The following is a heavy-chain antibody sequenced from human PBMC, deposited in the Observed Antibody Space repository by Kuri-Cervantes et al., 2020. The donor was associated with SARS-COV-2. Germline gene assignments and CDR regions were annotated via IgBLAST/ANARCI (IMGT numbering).Heavy chain of an antibody. D-gene: IGHD3-3*01. CDR2: IYYSGST. Sequence: SETLSLTCAVYGGSFSGYYWSWIRQPPGKGLEWIGYIYYSGSTDCNPSLKSRVTISVDTSKNQFSLKLSSVTAADTAVYYCARVEYYDFWSGYYSGAFDIWGQGTMVTVSS. J-gene: IGHJ3*02. CDR1: GGSFSGYY. V-gene: IGHV4-59*01. CDR3: ARVEYYDFWSGYYSGAFDI.